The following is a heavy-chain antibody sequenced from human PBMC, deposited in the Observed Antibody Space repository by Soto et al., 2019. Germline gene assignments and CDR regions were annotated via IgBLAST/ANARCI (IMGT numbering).Heavy chain of an antibody. CDR2: IWYDGSNK. D-gene: IGHD6-13*01. Sequence: QPGGSLRLSCAASGFTFSSFGMHWVRQAPGKGLEWVAVIWYDGSNKYYADSVKGRFTISRDNSKNTLYLQMNSLRAEDTAVYYCARAEGSSWDNYYYGMDVWGQGTTVTVSS. CDR1: GFTFSSFG. J-gene: IGHJ6*02. V-gene: IGHV3-33*01. CDR3: ARAEGSSWDNYYYGMDV.